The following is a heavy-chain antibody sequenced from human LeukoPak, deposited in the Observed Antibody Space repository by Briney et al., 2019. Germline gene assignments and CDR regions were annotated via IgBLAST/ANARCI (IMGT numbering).Heavy chain of an antibody. J-gene: IGHJ5*02. Sequence: PSETLSLTCTVSGNSISSGGYYWSWIRQHPGKGLEWIGYIYYSGSTYYNPSLKSRVTISGDTSKNQFSLKLSSVTAADTAVYYCARALINNWFDPWGQGTLVIVSS. CDR1: GNSISSGGYY. CDR3: ARALINNWFDP. D-gene: IGHD3-16*01. CDR2: IYYSGST. V-gene: IGHV4-31*03.